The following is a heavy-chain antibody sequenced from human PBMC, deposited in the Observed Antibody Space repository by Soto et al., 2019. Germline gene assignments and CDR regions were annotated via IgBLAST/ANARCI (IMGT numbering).Heavy chain of an antibody. D-gene: IGHD3-10*01. J-gene: IGHJ6*02. Sequence: GESLKISCKHSGFHFPAFWIAWVRQMPGKGLEWLGNIFPGDSDTKYSPSFQGRVTLSADTSISTAYLQWSSLKASDTAMYYCARLMVRGVIIRDYYYYGMDVWGQGTTVTVSS. CDR1: GFHFPAFW. CDR3: ARLMVRGVIIRDYYYYGMDV. V-gene: IGHV5-51*01. CDR2: IFPGDSDT.